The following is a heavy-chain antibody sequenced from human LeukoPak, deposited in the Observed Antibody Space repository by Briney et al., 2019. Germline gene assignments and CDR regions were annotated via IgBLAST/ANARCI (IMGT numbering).Heavy chain of an antibody. D-gene: IGHD3-3*01. CDR1: GFTFSSYA. CDR2: ISGSGGST. CDR3: AKARTPFTSTPRAFGY. V-gene: IGHV3-23*01. J-gene: IGHJ4*02. Sequence: PGGSLRLSCAASGFTFSSYAMSWVRQAPGKGLEWVSAISGSGGSTYYADSVKGRFTIPRDNSKNTLYLQMNSLRAEDTAVYYCAKARTPFTSTPRAFGYWGQGTLVTVSS.